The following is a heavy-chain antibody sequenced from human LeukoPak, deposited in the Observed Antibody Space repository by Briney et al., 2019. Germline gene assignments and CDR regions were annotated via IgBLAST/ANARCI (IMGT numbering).Heavy chain of an antibody. V-gene: IGHV3-15*01. D-gene: IGHD4/OR15-4a*01. CDR3: TTFDYAAFLI. J-gene: IGHJ3*02. CDR1: GFTSSNAW. Sequence: RGSLRLSCAVSGFTSSNAWMSWVRQAPGKGLEWVGRIKSKTDGGTRDYAAPVKGRFTISRDDSKNTLYLQMNSLKTEDTAVSYCTTFDYAAFLIWGQGTMVTVSS. CDR2: IKSKTDGGTR.